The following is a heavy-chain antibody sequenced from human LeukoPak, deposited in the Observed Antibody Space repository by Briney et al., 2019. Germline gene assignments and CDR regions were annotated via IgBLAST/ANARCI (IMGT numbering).Heavy chain of an antibody. CDR2: ISGSATNT. V-gene: IGHV3-23*01. Sequence: PGGSLRLSCAASGFTFSSYGMSWVRQAPGKGLEWVSHISGSATNTCYAASVKGRFTISRDNSKNTLYLQMNSLRAEDTAMYYCAKGTAYYSLGPWGQGTLATVSS. CDR3: AKGTAYYSLGP. D-gene: IGHD3/OR15-3a*01. J-gene: IGHJ5*02. CDR1: GFTFSSYG.